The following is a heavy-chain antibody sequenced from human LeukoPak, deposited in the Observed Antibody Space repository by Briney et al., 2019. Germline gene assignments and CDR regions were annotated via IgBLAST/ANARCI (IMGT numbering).Heavy chain of an antibody. CDR2: ISSGGSSI. Sequence: GGSLRFSCAASGFTFSRYEMNWVRQAPGKGLEWVSYISSGGSSIFYADSVKGRFTISRDNAKNSLYLQMNSLRAEDAAVYYCARVVATSGFYYYYMDVWGKGTTVTVSS. CDR1: GFTFSRYE. CDR3: ARVVATSGFYYYYMDV. V-gene: IGHV3-48*03. J-gene: IGHJ6*03. D-gene: IGHD5-12*01.